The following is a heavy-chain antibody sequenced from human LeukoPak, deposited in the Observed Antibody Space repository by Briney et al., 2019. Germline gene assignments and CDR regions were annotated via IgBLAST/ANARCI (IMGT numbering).Heavy chain of an antibody. D-gene: IGHD3-22*01. CDR3: ARGYECWFDP. Sequence: SETLSLTCAVYGGSFSGYYWSWIRQPPGKGLEWIGEINHSGSTNYNPSLKSRVTISVDTSKNQFSLKLSSVTAADTAVYYCARGYECWFDPWGQGTLVTVSS. J-gene: IGHJ5*02. CDR1: GGSFSGYY. CDR2: INHSGST. V-gene: IGHV4-34*01.